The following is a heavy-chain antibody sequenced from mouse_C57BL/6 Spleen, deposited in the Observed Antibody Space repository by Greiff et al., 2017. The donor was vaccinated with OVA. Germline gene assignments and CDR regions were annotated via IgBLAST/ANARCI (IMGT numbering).Heavy chain of an antibody. CDR3: ARGNSYYFDD. D-gene: IGHD4-1*02. J-gene: IGHJ2*01. Sequence: QVQLQQSGAELMKPGASVKLSCKATGYTFTGYWIEWVKQRPGHGLEWIGEILPGSGSTNYNEKFKGRATFTADTSSNTAYMQLSSLTTKDSAIYYCARGNSYYFDDWGQGTTLTVSS. V-gene: IGHV1-9*01. CDR2: ILPGSGST. CDR1: GYTFTGYW.